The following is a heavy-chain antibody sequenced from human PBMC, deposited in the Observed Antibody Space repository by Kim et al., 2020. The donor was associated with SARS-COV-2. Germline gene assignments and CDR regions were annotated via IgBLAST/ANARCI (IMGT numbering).Heavy chain of an antibody. D-gene: IGHD6-19*01. Sequence: ASVKVSCKASGYTLNDNHINWVRQAPRQGLEWMGRINPNSGGTNYAQKFQGRVTMTRDTSISTAYMELRSLRSDDTAVYYCTTSAVSDVDYWGQGTLVTV. CDR2: INPNSGGT. CDR1: GYTLNDNH. J-gene: IGHJ4*02. V-gene: IGHV1-2*06. CDR3: TTSAVSDVDY.